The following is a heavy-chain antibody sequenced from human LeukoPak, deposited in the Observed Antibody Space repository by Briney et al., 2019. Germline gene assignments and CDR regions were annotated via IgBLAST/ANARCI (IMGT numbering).Heavy chain of an antibody. D-gene: IGHD4-23*01. J-gene: IGHJ4*02. CDR1: GFTFSSYA. Sequence: GGSLRLSCVASGFTFSSYAMSWVGQAPGKGLECVSVISGSGRTTDYADSVKGRFTISRDNSKDTLYLHLNSLRAEDTALYYCAKWAARGNGLPRSHLDDWGQGTLVTVSS. CDR2: ISGSGRTT. V-gene: IGHV3-23*01. CDR3: AKWAARGNGLPRSHLDD.